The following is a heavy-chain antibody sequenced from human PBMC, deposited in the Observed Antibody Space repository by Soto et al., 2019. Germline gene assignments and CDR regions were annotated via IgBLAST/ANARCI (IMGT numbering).Heavy chain of an antibody. CDR3: AGGGDPWTVTYSNYVKHYYYYLDL. J-gene: IGHJ6*03. Sequence: ASVKVSCKASGYTFTSYDINWVRQATGQGLEWMGWMNPNSGNTGYAQKFQGRVTMTTNTSISTAYMELSSLRYEDTAVYYCAGGGDPWTVTYSNYVKHYYYYLDLWGQGTTVTVSS. D-gene: IGHD4-4*01. V-gene: IGHV1-8*01. CDR1: GYTFTSYD. CDR2: MNPNSGNT.